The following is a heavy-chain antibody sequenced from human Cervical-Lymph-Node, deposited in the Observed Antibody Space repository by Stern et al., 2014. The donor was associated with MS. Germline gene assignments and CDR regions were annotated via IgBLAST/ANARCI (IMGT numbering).Heavy chain of an antibody. D-gene: IGHD5-18*01. CDR3: ARDGGYSLYYFDY. CDR1: GGSISRGPFS. Sequence: QVQLQESGPGLVEASQTLSLTCTVSGGSISRGPFSWNWIRQPAGKGLEWIGRVYAGGSTNYNPSLKSRVVMSVDPPKNQFSLKLTSVTAADTAVYYCARDGGYSLYYFDYWGQGALVTVSS. V-gene: IGHV4-61*02. J-gene: IGHJ4*02. CDR2: VYAGGST.